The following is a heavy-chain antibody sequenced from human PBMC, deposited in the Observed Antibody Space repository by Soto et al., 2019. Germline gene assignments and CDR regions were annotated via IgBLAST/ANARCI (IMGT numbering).Heavy chain of an antibody. CDR3: ASQVLMRDDSSGYYPLFDY. CDR1: GGSISSSSYY. CDR2: IYYSGST. J-gene: IGHJ4*02. Sequence: SETLSLTCTVSGGSISSSSYYWGWIRQPPGKGLEWIGSIYYSGSTYYNPSLKSRVTISVDTSKNQFSLKLSSVTAADTAVYYCASQVLMRDDSSGYYPLFDYWGQGTLVTVSS. V-gene: IGHV4-39*01. D-gene: IGHD3-22*01.